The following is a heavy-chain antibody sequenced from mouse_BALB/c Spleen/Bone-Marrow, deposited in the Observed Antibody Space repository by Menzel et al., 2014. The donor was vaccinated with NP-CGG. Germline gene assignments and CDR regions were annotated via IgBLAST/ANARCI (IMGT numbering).Heavy chain of an antibody. CDR1: GYMFTSYW. CDR3: ARCYIRYYVMES. D-gene: IGHD1-3*01. Sequence: VKLVESGAELVRPGASVKLSCKASGYMFTSYWMNWVKQRPEQGPEWIGRIDPYDSETHYNQKFKDKAILTVDKSSNTAYMQLSSLTSEDSAVYYCARCYIRYYVMESWGQGTSVTVSS. V-gene: IGHV1-52*01. CDR2: IDPYDSET. J-gene: IGHJ4*01.